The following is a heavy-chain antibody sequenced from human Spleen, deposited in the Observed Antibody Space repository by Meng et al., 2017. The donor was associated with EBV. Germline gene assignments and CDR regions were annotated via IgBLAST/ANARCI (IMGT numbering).Heavy chain of an antibody. CDR3: ASESGRGFTPDY. CDR2: LIPMSGAP. Sequence: VQLVQFGAGVKKPGSSVKVSCKTSGGTFRSDAISWVRQGPGQGLEWMGGLIPMSGAPHYAQKFQDRVTITADESTSTHYMDLSGLRSEDTAVYYCASESGRGFTPDYWGQGTLVTVSS. J-gene: IGHJ4*02. D-gene: IGHD3-10*01. V-gene: IGHV1-69*01. CDR1: GGTFRSDA.